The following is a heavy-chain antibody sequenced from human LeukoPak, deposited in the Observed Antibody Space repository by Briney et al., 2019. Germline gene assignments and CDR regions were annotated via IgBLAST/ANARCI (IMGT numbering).Heavy chain of an antibody. Sequence: SETLSLTCTVSGGSISSYYWSWIRQPPGKGLEWIGYIYYSGSTNYNPSLKSRVTISVDTSKNQFSLKLSSVTAADTAVYYCARGSLAVAGTLDYWGQGTLVTVSS. D-gene: IGHD6-19*01. CDR3: ARGSLAVAGTLDY. V-gene: IGHV4-59*01. CDR1: GGSISSYY. CDR2: IYYSGST. J-gene: IGHJ4*02.